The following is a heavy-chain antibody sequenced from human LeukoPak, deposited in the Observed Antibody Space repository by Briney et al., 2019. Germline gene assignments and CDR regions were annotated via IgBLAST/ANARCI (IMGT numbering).Heavy chain of an antibody. CDR1: GFTFSSYS. CDR2: ISSSSSYI. CDR3: ARGGGKLLSEIFFDY. J-gene: IGHJ4*02. V-gene: IGHV3-21*01. Sequence: PGGSLRLSCAASGFTFSSYSMNWVRQAPGKGLEWVSSISSSSSYIYYADSVKGRFTISRDNAKNSLYLQMNSLRAEDTAVYYCARGGGKLLSEIFFDYWGQGTLVTVSS. D-gene: IGHD2-2*01.